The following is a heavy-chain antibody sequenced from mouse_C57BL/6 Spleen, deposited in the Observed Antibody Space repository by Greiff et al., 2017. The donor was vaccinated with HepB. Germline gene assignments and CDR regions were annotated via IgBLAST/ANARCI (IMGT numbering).Heavy chain of an antibody. D-gene: IGHD2-5*01. CDR3: ARPSNWGYFDV. CDR1: GYTFTSYW. J-gene: IGHJ1*03. V-gene: IGHV1-50*01. CDR2: IDPSDSYT. Sequence: VQLQQPGAELVKPGASVKLSCKASGYTFTSYWMQWVKQRPGQGLEWIGEIDPSDSYTNYNQKFKGKATLTVDTSSSTAYMQLSSLTSEDSAVYYCARPSNWGYFDVWGTGTTVTVSS.